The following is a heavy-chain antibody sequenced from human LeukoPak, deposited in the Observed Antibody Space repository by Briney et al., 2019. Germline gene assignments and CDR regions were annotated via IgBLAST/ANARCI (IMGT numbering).Heavy chain of an antibody. D-gene: IGHD3-10*01. CDR1: GFTFRAYA. J-gene: IGHJ4*02. V-gene: IGHV3-30*01. CDR2: VSGDGQND. CDR3: ARTTYYYGSGTSYSVGPFDS. Sequence: GASLRLSCVASGFTFRAYALHWVRQAPGQGLDWGAAVSGDGQNDFYSDSARGRFTISRDNSRDTLYLQMDGLRVADTGLYFCARTTYYYGSGTSYSVGPFDSWGQGTLVTVSS.